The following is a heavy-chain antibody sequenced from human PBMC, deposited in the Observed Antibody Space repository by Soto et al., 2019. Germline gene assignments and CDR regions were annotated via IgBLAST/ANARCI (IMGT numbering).Heavy chain of an antibody. Sequence: SETLSLTCTVSGGSISSSSYYWGWIRQPPGKGLEWIGSIYYSGSTYYNPSLKSRVTISVDTSKNQFSLKLSSVTAADTAVYYCARHPLELELGWFDPWGQGTLVTVSS. D-gene: IGHD1-7*01. CDR1: GGSISSSSYY. CDR3: ARHPLELELGWFDP. V-gene: IGHV4-39*01. CDR2: IYYSGST. J-gene: IGHJ5*02.